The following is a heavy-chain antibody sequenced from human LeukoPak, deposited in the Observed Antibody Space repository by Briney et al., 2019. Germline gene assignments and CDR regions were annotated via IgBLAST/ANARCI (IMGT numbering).Heavy chain of an antibody. V-gene: IGHV1-46*01. CDR2: TNPNDLST. CDR3: ARVAGYDAFFDY. CDR1: GYTFTNFY. Sequence: ASVKVSCKASGYTFTNFYMHWVRQAPGQGLEWMGVTNPNDLSTIYAQNFQGRLTMTKDTSTNTIYMELRSLRSEDTAVYFCARVAGYDAFFDYWGQGSLVTVSS. J-gene: IGHJ4*02. D-gene: IGHD2-2*01.